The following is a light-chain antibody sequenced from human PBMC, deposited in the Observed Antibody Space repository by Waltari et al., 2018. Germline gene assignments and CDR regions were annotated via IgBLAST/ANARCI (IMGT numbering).Light chain of an antibody. J-gene: IGKJ3*01. V-gene: IGKV1-5*03. CDR1: QSISSW. CDR2: KAS. CDR3: QQYKTYPFT. Sequence: DIQMTQSPSTLSASVGDRVTITCRTSQSISSWLAWYQQKPGKAPKLLIYKASGLESGVPSRFSGSGSGTEFTLTISSLQPDDFATYYCQQYKTYPFTFGPGTKVEIK.